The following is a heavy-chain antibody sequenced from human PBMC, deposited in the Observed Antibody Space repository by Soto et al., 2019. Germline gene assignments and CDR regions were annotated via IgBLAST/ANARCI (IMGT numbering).Heavy chain of an antibody. Sequence: QVQLVQSGAEVKKPGASVKVSCKASGYTFTSYGISWVRQAPGQGLEWMGWISAYNGNTNYAQKLQGRVTMTTDTATSTDYMELSSLRSDDTAVYYCARASSGNSRAPSSGYWGQGTLVTVSS. CDR3: ARASSGNSRAPSSGY. CDR2: ISAYNGNT. D-gene: IGHD2-15*01. V-gene: IGHV1-18*04. CDR1: GYTFTSYG. J-gene: IGHJ4*02.